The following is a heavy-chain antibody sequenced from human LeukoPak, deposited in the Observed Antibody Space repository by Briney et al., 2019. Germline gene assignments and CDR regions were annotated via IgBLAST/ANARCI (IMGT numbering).Heavy chain of an antibody. CDR3: ARVVGMTGYFRVANYFDY. V-gene: IGHV3-7*03. J-gene: IGHJ4*02. D-gene: IGHD3-9*01. CDR1: GFIFRSYW. CDR2: IKQDGSEK. Sequence: GGSLRLSCAASGFIFRSYWMSWVRQAPGKGLEWVDNIKQDGSEKYYADSVKGRFTISRDNAKNSLSLQMNSLRAEDTAVYYCARVVGMTGYFRVANYFDYWGQGTLVTVSS.